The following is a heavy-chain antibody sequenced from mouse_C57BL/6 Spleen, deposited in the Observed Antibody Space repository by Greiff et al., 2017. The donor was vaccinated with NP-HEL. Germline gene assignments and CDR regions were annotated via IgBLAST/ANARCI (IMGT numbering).Heavy chain of an antibody. V-gene: IGHV1-55*01. J-gene: IGHJ4*01. CDR1: GYTFTSYW. Sequence: QVQLQQPGAELVKPGASVKMSCKASGYTFTSYWITWVKQRPGQGLEWIGDIYPGSGSTNYNEKFKSKATLTVDTSSSTAYMQLSSLTSEDSAFYSSARTTLTLLSAMDYWGQGTSVTVSS. CDR3: ARTTLTLLSAMDY. D-gene: IGHD2-12*01. CDR2: IYPGSGST.